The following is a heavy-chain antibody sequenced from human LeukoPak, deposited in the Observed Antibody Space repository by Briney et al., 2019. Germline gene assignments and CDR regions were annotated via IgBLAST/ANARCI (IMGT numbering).Heavy chain of an antibody. V-gene: IGHV3-23*01. D-gene: IGHD6-13*01. CDR2: ISGSGGST. CDR3: AKASAAAGSFDY. J-gene: IGHJ4*02. Sequence: GESLKISCAASGFTFSSYAMSWVRQAPGKGLEWVSAISGSGGSTYYADSVKGRFTISRDNSKNTLYLQMNSLRAEDTAVYYCAKASAAAGSFDYWGQGTLVTVSS. CDR1: GFTFSSYA.